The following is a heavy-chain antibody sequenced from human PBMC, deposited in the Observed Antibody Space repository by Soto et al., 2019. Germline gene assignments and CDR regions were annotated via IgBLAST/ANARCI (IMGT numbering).Heavy chain of an antibody. CDR1: GGSISSSSYY. CDR3: ARIVVVPAARWFDP. J-gene: IGHJ5*02. CDR2: IYYSGST. V-gene: IGHV4-39*01. D-gene: IGHD2-2*01. Sequence: QLQLQESGPGLVKPSETLSLTCTVSGGSISSSSYYWGWIRQPPGKGLEWIGSIYYSGSTYYNPSLKSRVTISVDTSKSQFSLKLSSVTAADTAVYYCARIVVVPAARWFDPWGQGTLVTVSS.